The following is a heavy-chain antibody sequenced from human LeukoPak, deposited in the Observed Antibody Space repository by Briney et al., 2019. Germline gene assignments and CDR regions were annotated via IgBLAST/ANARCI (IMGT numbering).Heavy chain of an antibody. CDR1: GGSISSGSYY. J-gene: IGHJ5*02. CDR2: IHTSGST. D-gene: IGHD2-15*01. V-gene: IGHV4-61*02. CDR3: AGRVVAATLHSGWFDP. Sequence: PSETLSLTCTVAGGSISSGSYYWSWIRQPAGKGLEWIGLIHTSGSTNYSPSLKSRVTISVDTSKNQFSLKLSSVTAADTAVYYCAGRVVAATLHSGWFDPWGQGTLVTVSS.